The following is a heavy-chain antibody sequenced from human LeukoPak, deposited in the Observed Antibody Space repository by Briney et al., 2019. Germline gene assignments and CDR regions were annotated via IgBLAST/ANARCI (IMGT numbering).Heavy chain of an antibody. D-gene: IGHD2-2*01. CDR3: ARAEPAASVWFDP. CDR1: GGSISSGGYS. V-gene: IGHV4-30-2*01. Sequence: SETLSLTCAVSGGSISSGGYSWSWIRQPPVKGLEWIGYIYHSGSTYYNPSLKSRVTISVDRSKNQFSLKLSSVTAADTAVYYCARAEPAASVWFDPWGQGTLVTVSS. J-gene: IGHJ5*02. CDR2: IYHSGST.